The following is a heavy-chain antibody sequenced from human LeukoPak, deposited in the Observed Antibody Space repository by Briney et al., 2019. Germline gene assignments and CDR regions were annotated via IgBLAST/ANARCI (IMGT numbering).Heavy chain of an antibody. D-gene: IGHD2-2*01. CDR3: ARYCSSSSCYSDAFDY. J-gene: IGHJ4*02. CDR1: GGSGGSVSSGSYY. Sequence: SQTLSLTCTVSGGSGGSVSSGSYYWSWIRQPAGKGLVWIGRIHTGGGTKYNPSLKSRLTISRDTSKNQFSLKLTSVTAADTAVYYCARYCSSSSCYSDAFDYWGPGSLVTVSS. CDR2: IHTGGGT. V-gene: IGHV4-61*02.